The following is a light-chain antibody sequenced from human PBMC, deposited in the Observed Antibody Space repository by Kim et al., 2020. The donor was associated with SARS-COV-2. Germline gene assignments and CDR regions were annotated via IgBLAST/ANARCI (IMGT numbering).Light chain of an antibody. CDR2: AAS. J-gene: IGKJ1*01. Sequence: ASVGDRVTITCRASQSISSYLNWYQQKPGKAPKLLIYAASSLQSGVPSRFSGSVSGTDFTLTISSLQPEDFATYYCQQSYSTPRTFGQGTKVDI. CDR3: QQSYSTPRT. V-gene: IGKV1-39*01. CDR1: QSISSY.